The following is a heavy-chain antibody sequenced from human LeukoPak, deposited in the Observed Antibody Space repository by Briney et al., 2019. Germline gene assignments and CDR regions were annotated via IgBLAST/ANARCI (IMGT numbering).Heavy chain of an antibody. V-gene: IGHV1-18*01. Sequence: GASVKVSCQTSGYTFTSYGYSWVRQAPGQGLEWMGWISAYNGNTKYAQKFQGRVTMTTVTSTSTAYMELRSLTLGDTALYYCARAKTLEPSPSNAFDIWGQGTMVTVSS. D-gene: IGHD1-1*01. CDR3: ARAKTLEPSPSNAFDI. CDR1: GYTFTSYG. CDR2: ISAYNGNT. J-gene: IGHJ3*02.